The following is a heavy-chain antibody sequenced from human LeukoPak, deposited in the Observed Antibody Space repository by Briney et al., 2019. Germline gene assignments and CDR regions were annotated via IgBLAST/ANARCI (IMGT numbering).Heavy chain of an antibody. D-gene: IGHD3-9*01. CDR1: GFTFSDYY. CDR2: ISSSGSTI. J-gene: IGHJ4*02. CDR3: ASSLLTGSRTSSYGGKNPLAR. V-gene: IGHV3-11*01. Sequence: GGSLRLSCAASGFTFSDYYMSWIRQAPGKGLEWVSYISSSGSTIYYADSVKGRFTISRDNAKNSLYLQMNSLRAEDTAVYYCASSLLTGSRTSSYGGKNPLARWGQGTLVTVSS.